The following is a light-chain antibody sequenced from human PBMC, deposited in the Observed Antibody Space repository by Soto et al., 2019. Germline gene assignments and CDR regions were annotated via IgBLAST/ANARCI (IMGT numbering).Light chain of an antibody. V-gene: IGKV3-15*01. CDR3: QQYNNWHSIT. J-gene: IGKJ5*01. CDR2: GAS. CDR1: QSVSSN. Sequence: VMTQSPATLSVSPGERATLSCRASQSVSSNLAWYQQKPGQAPRLLIYGASTRATGIPARFSGSGSGTEFTLTISSLKSEDFAVYYCQQYNNWHSITFGHGTRLEIK.